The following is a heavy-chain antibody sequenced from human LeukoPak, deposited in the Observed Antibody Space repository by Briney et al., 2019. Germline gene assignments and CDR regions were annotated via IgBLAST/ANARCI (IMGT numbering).Heavy chain of an antibody. CDR1: GGSISSSSYY. J-gene: IGHJ4*02. Sequence: SETLSLTCTVSGGSISSSSYYWGWIRQPPGKGLERIGSIYYSGSTYYNPSLKSRVTISVDTSKNQFSLKLSSVTAADTAVYYCARYYYDSSGYYYLDYWGQGTLVTVSS. CDR2: IYYSGST. V-gene: IGHV4-39*01. D-gene: IGHD3-22*01. CDR3: ARYYYDSSGYYYLDY.